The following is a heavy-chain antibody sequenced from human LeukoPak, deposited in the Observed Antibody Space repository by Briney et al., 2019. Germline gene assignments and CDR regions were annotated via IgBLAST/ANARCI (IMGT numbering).Heavy chain of an antibody. V-gene: IGHV3-7*01. CDR3: ARLIVVRTIYDY. J-gene: IGHJ4*02. CDR2: INQGGSET. D-gene: IGHD3-22*01. CDR1: GFTFRTYW. Sequence: GGSLRLSCAASGFTFRTYWMSWVRQAPGKGLEWVASINQGGSETYYVESVKGRFTISRDNAMNSFFLQMNSLRAEDTAVYYCARLIVVRTIYDYWGQGTLVSVSS.